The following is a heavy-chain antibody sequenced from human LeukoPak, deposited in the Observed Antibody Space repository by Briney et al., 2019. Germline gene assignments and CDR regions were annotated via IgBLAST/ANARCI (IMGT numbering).Heavy chain of an antibody. CDR1: GFTFSSYA. D-gene: IGHD3-16*02. V-gene: IGHV3-23*01. CDR2: ISGSGGST. CDR3: AKDLGLRLGELSSYPAY. Sequence: GGSLRLSCAASGFTFSSYAMSLVRQAPGKGLEWVSAISGSGGSTYYADSVKGRFTISRENSKNTLYLQMNSLRAEDTAVYYCAKDLGLRLGELSSYPAYWGQGTLVTVSS. J-gene: IGHJ4*02.